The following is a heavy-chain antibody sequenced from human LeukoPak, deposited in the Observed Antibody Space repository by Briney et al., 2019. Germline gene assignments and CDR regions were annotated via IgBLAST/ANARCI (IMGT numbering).Heavy chain of an antibody. J-gene: IGHJ5*02. CDR2: ISGSGGST. V-gene: IGHV3-23*01. CDR3: AKDHYDILTGYYIPNWFDP. D-gene: IGHD3-9*01. CDR1: GFTFSSYA. Sequence: GGSLRLSCAASGFTFSSYAMGWVRQAPGKGPEWVSAISGSGGSTYYADSVKGRFTISRDNSKNTLYLQMNSLRAEDTAVYYCAKDHYDILTGYYIPNWFDPWGQGTLVTVSS.